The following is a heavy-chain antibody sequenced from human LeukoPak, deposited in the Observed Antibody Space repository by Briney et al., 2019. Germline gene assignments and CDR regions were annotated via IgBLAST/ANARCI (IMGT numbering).Heavy chain of an antibody. CDR1: GFTFSRYW. Sequence: PGGSLRLSCVASGFTFSRYWMHWVRQAPGKGLVWVSRINSDGRSTNYADSVKGRFSISRDNAENTLYLQMNSLRVEDTAVYYCARGPLPDYWGQGTLVTVSS. CDR2: INSDGRST. J-gene: IGHJ4*02. CDR3: ARGPLPDY. V-gene: IGHV3-74*01.